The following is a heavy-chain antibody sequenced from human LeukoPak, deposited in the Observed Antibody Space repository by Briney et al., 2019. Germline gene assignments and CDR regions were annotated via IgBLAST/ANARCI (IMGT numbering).Heavy chain of an antibody. D-gene: IGHD1-14*01. V-gene: IGHV4-30-4*01. J-gene: IGHJ3*02. CDR2: IYHSGDT. CDR1: GDSISRGDYY. CDR3: ARVPAAFDI. Sequence: PSETLSLTCTGSGDSISRGDYYWTWIRQPPGKGLEWIGYIYHSGDTYYNPSLKSRVTISVDTSKNQFSLKLMSVTAADTAVYYCARVPAAFDIWGQGRMVTVSS.